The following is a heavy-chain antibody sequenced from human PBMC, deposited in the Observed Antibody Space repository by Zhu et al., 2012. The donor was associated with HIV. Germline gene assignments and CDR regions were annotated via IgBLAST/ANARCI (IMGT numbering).Heavy chain of an antibody. Sequence: QVQLQESGPGLVKPSETLSLTCAVSGYTINSAYYWGWIRQPPGKGLEWIAIVYPSGATYFNSSLESRATTSVDAAKNHFSLNLSSVTAADTAMYYCTITMLRGIVAYWGQGTPPVTVSS. J-gene: IGHJ4*02. CDR3: TITMLRGIVAY. V-gene: IGHV4-38-2*01. D-gene: IGHD3-10*01. CDR1: GYTINSAYY. CDR2: VYPSGAT.